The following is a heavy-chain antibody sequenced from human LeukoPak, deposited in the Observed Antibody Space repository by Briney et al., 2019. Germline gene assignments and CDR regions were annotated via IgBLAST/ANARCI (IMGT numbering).Heavy chain of an antibody. V-gene: IGHV1-69*13. CDR2: IIPIFGTA. J-gene: IGHJ3*02. CDR1: GGTFSSYA. Sequence: SVKVSCKASGGTFSSYAISWVRQAPGQGLEWMGGIIPIFGTANYAQKFQGRVTITADESTSTAYMELSSLRSEGTAVYYCAKLGEMATIVGAFDIWGQGTMVTVSS. D-gene: IGHD5-24*01. CDR3: AKLGEMATIVGAFDI.